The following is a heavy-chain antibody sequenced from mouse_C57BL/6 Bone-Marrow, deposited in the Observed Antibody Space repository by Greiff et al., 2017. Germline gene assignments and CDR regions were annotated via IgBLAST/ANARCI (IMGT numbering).Heavy chain of an antibody. CDR2: IDPSDSYT. CDR1: GYTFTSYW. J-gene: IGHJ2*01. V-gene: IGHV1-69*01. D-gene: IGHD4-1*01. CDR3: ARTGFDY. Sequence: QVQLQQPGAELVMPGASVKLSCKASGYTFTSYWKHWVKQRPGQGLEWIGEIDPSDSYTNYNQKFKGKSTLTVDKSSSTAYMQLSSLTSEDSAVYYCARTGFDYWGQGTTLTVSS.